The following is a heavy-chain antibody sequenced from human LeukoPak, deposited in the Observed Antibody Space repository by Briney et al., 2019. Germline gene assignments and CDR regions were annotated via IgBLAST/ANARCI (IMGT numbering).Heavy chain of an antibody. D-gene: IGHD2-15*01. V-gene: IGHV1-2*06. CDR3: ARRPGDCSGGSCHFDY. CDR1: GYTFTGYY. Sequence: ASVKVSCKASGYTFTGYYMHWVRQAPGQGLEWMGRINPNSGGTNYAQKFQGRVTMTRDTSISTAYMELSRLRSDDTAVYYCARRPGDCSGGSCHFDYWAREPWSPSPQ. CDR2: INPNSGGT. J-gene: IGHJ4*02.